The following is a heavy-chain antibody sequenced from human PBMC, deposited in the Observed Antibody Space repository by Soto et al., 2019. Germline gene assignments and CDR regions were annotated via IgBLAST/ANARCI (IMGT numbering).Heavy chain of an antibody. CDR2: IIPIFGKA. D-gene: IGHD1-26*01. Sequence: QVQLVQSGAEVKKPGSSVKVSCKASGGTFSRYSINWVRQAPGQGLEWMGEIIPIFGKANYAQKFQGRVTITADESTSTAYMELSSLRSEDTAVYYCARDGGRHSGGIDYWGQGTLVTVSS. CDR1: GGTFSRYS. CDR3: ARDGGRHSGGIDY. J-gene: IGHJ4*02. V-gene: IGHV1-69*01.